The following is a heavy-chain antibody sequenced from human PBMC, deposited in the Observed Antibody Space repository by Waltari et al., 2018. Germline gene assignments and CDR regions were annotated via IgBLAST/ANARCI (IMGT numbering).Heavy chain of an antibody. J-gene: IGHJ6*02. CDR2: MVPIDSYP. CDR3: ARQGRNVVVTAYYYNGLDV. Sequence: EVQLVQSGAEVKKSGESLRISCMASGYKFTDYWITWVRQMPGKGLEWMGGMVPIDSYPYYSPSFQRHVTISVDKSNSTAFLQWSSLKAPDTAMYYCARQGRNVVVTAYYYNGLDVWGQGTTVTVSS. D-gene: IGHD2-21*02. V-gene: IGHV5-10-1*03. CDR1: GYKFTDYW.